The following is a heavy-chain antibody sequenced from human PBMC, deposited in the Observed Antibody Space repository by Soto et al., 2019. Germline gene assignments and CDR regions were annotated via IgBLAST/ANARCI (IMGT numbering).Heavy chain of an antibody. Sequence: QVQLVESGGGVVQPGRSLRLSCAASGFTFSSYGMHWVRQAPGKGLEWVAVISYDGSNKYYADSVKGRFTISRDNSKNTLYRQMNRLRAEDTAVHYCGKGRNIMITFGGVIVSFGMDVRGQGTTVTVSS. CDR2: ISYDGSNK. CDR3: GKGRNIMITFGGVIVSFGMDV. CDR1: GFTFSSYG. D-gene: IGHD3-16*02. J-gene: IGHJ6*02. V-gene: IGHV3-30*18.